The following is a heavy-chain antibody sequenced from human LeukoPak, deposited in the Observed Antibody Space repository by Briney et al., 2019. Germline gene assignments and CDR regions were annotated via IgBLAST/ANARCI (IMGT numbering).Heavy chain of an antibody. D-gene: IGHD3-22*01. CDR1: GGTFSSYA. CDR2: IIPIFGTA. V-gene: IGHV1-69*13. CDR3: ARNYYDSSGFRWFDP. Sequence: SVKVSCKASGGTFSSYAISWVRQAPGQGLEWMGGIIPIFGTANYAQKFQGRVTITADESTSTAYMELSSLRSEDTAVYYCARNYYDSSGFRWFDPWGQGTLVTVSS. J-gene: IGHJ5*02.